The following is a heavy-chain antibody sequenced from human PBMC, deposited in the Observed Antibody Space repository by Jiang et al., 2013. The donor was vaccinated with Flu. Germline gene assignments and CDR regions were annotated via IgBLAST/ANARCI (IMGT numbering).Heavy chain of an antibody. CDR3: ARGLWFGESPPYGY. D-gene: IGHD3-10*01. CDR2: INHSGST. CDR1: GGSFSGYY. Sequence: SLTCAVYGGSFSGYYWSWIRQPPGKGLEWIGEINHSGSTNYNPSLKSRVTISVDTSKNQFSLKLSSVTAADTAVYYCARGLWFGESPPYGYWGQGTLVTVSS. V-gene: IGHV4-34*01. J-gene: IGHJ4*02.